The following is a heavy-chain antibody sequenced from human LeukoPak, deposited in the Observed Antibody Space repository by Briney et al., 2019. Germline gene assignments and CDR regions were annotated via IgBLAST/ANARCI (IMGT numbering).Heavy chain of an antibody. J-gene: IGHJ4*02. D-gene: IGHD1-26*01. V-gene: IGHV3-48*01. CDR3: ARRGSSLHLDY. CDR1: GFTFSSYS. CDR2: ISSSSSTI. Sequence: GGSLRLSCAASGFTFSSYSMNWVHQAPGKGLEWVSYISSSSSTIYYADSVKGRFTISRDNAKNSLYLQMNSLRAEDTAVYYCARRGSSLHLDYWGQGTLVTVSS.